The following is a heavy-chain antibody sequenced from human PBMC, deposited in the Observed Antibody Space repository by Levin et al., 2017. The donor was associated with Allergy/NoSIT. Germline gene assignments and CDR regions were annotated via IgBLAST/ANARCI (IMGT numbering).Heavy chain of an antibody. V-gene: IGHV3-49*03. D-gene: IGHD1-26*01. CDR3: TSGRYPSY. Sequence: PGGSLRLSCTASGFTFGDYGMSWFRQAPGKGLEWVGFIRSKAHGGTTEYAASVKGRFTISRDDSKSIAYLQMNSLKTEDTAVYYCTSGRYPSYWGQGTLVTVSS. CDR1: GFTFGDYG. CDR2: IRSKAHGGTT. J-gene: IGHJ4*02.